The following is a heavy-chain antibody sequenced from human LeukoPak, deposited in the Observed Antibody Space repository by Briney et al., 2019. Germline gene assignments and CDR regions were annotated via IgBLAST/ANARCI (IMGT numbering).Heavy chain of an antibody. Sequence: PGGSLRLSCAASRFTFSTYAMSWVRQAPGKGLEWVSTISGSGGSTYYADSVKGRFTISRDNSKNTLYLQINSLRAEDTAVYYCARGTTDSSGYHRYWGQGTLVTVSS. V-gene: IGHV3-23*01. CDR3: ARGTTDSSGYHRY. J-gene: IGHJ4*02. CDR2: ISGSGGST. CDR1: RFTFSTYA. D-gene: IGHD3-22*01.